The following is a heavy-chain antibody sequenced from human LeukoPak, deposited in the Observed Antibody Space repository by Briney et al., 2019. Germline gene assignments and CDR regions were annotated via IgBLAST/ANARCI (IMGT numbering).Heavy chain of an antibody. CDR3: ARLRRPDY. D-gene: IGHD4-17*01. Sequence: PGRSLRLSCAASGFTFSNFAMHWVRQAPGKGLEWVAVISYDGSNKYYADSVKGRFTISRDNSKNTLSLQMNSLRAEDTAVYYCARLRRPDYWGQGTLVTVSS. CDR1: GFTFSNFA. CDR2: ISYDGSNK. J-gene: IGHJ4*02. V-gene: IGHV3-30-3*01.